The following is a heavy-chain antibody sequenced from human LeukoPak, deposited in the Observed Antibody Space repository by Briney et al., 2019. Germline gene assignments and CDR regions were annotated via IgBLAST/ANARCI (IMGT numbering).Heavy chain of an antibody. CDR2: ISYSGST. CDR3: ARVVVQGYGDSFDF. Sequence: SETLSLTCTVSGASISSYYWSWIRQPPGKGLEWTGYISYSGSTNYNPSLKSRVTISVDTSKNQFSLNLSSVTAADTAVYYCARVVVQGYGDSFDFWGQGTLVTVSS. CDR1: GASISSYY. D-gene: IGHD4-17*01. J-gene: IGHJ4*02. V-gene: IGHV4-59*01.